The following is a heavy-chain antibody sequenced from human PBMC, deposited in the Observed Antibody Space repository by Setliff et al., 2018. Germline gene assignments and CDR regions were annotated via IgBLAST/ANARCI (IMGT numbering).Heavy chain of an antibody. CDR1: GYPFISYD. J-gene: IGHJ4*02. Sequence: ASVKVSCKASGYPFISYDINWVRQAPGQGLEWMGWMNPNSGKTKYSKNFQDRVAITRDTSASTAYMELSSLTSEDTAVYFCARGSRGFDYWGQGALVTVSS. CDR3: ARGSRGFDY. V-gene: IGHV1-8*03. CDR2: MNPNSGKT.